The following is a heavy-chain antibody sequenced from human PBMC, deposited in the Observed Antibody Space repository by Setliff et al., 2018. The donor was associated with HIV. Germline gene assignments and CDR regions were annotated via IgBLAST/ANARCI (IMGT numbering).Heavy chain of an antibody. CDR3: ARPATRRYSGSSRADAFDI. J-gene: IGHJ3*02. D-gene: IGHD1-26*01. Sequence: SETLSLTCAVSNYSISSAYYWNWIRQPAGKGLEWIGRIYTSGSTNYNPSLKSRVTISVDTSKNQFSLKLSAVIAADTAVYYCARPATRRYSGSSRADAFDIWGQGTMVTVSS. CDR1: NYSISSAYY. V-gene: IGHV4-4*07. CDR2: IYTSGST.